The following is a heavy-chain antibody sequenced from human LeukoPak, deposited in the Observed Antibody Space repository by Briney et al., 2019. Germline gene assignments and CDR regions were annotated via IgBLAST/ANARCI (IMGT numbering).Heavy chain of an antibody. V-gene: IGHV3-48*04. CDR1: GFTFSSYS. CDR3: ARDLRCTSCYELDY. J-gene: IGHJ4*02. CDR2: ISSSSSTI. D-gene: IGHD2-2*01. Sequence: GGSLRLSCAASGFTFSSYSMNWVCQAPGKGLEWVSYISSSSSTIYYADSVKGRFTISRDNAKNSLYLQMNSLRAEDTAVYYCARDLRCTSCYELDYWGQGTLVTVSS.